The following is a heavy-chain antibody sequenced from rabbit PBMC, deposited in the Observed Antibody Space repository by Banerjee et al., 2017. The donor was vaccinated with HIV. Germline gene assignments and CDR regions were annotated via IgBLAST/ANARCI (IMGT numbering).Heavy chain of an antibody. Sequence: QEQLVEYGGDLVQPEGSLTLTCKASGLDFSSNYGMSWVRQAPGKGLEWIGCIYTGNDITYFASWAKGRFTISKTSSTTVTLQTTSLTAADTATYFCARSTYSGDGYALWGPGTLVTVS. V-gene: IGHV1S45*01. CDR1: GLDFSSNYG. CDR2: IYTGNDIT. D-gene: IGHD6-1*01. J-gene: IGHJ4*01. CDR3: ARSTYSGDGYAL.